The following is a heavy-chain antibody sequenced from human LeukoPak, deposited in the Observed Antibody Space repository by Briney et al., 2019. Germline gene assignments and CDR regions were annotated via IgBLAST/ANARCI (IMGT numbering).Heavy chain of an antibody. V-gene: IGHV5-51*01. Sequence: GESLKISCKGSGYSFTTYWIGWVRQMPGKGLEWMGIILPGDSDTRYSPSFQGQVTISADKSMSAAYLQWSSLKASDTAMYYCARVGRVYDYAWGSHRSNSPKSFFDYWGQGTLVTVSS. CDR2: ILPGDSDT. CDR1: GYSFTTYW. D-gene: IGHD3-16*02. J-gene: IGHJ4*02. CDR3: ARVGRVYDYAWGSHRSNSPKSFFDY.